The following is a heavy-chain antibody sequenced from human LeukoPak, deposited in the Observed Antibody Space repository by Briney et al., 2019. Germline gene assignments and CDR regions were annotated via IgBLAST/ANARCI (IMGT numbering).Heavy chain of an antibody. CDR3: ARGAYYYDSSGYQLGA. CDR1: GGSITDYY. D-gene: IGHD3-22*01. CDR2: INHSGST. Sequence: SETLSLTCTVSGGSITDYYWSWIRQPAGKGLEWIGEINHSGSTNYNPSLKSRVTISVDTSKNQFSLKLSSVTAADTAVYYCARGAYYYDSSGYQLGAWGQGTLVTVSS. V-gene: IGHV4-34*01. J-gene: IGHJ5*02.